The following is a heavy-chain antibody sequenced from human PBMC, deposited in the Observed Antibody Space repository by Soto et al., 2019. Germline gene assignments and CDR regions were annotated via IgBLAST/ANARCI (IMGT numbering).Heavy chain of an antibody. CDR3: ARGIYSTSSFFDY. J-gene: IGHJ4*02. D-gene: IGHD6-6*01. V-gene: IGHV4-30-4*01. CDR2: IYYSGNT. Sequence: PSETLSLTCTVSGDSISTADYYWNWIRQPPGKGLEWIGYIYYSGNTYYIPSLKSRVTISVDTSKNQISLKLNSVTAADTAVYYCARGIYSTSSFFDYWGQGTLVAVSS. CDR1: GDSISTADYY.